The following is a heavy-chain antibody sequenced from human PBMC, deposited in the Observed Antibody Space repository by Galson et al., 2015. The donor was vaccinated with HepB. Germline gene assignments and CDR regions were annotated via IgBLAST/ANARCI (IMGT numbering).Heavy chain of an antibody. CDR1: GGSFSGYY. CDR3: ARGRDYGDLTIEGYFDF. D-gene: IGHD4-17*01. V-gene: IGHV4-34*01. Sequence: SETLSLTCAVYGGSFSGYYWNWIRQPPGKGLEWLGEINHSGSTNYNPSVKSRVTFSIDTSKHQFSLRLRYVTAADTAVYYCARGRDYGDLTIEGYFDFWGQGTLVTVSS. CDR2: INHSGST. J-gene: IGHJ4*02.